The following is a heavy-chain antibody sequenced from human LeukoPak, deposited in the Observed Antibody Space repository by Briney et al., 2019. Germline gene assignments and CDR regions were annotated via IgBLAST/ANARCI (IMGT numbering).Heavy chain of an antibody. CDR3: ARQRRYCSSTSCYAFDY. V-gene: IGHV4-39*01. CDR2: IYYSGST. CDR1: GGSISSSSYY. D-gene: IGHD2-2*01. J-gene: IGHJ4*02. Sequence: SSETLSLTCTVSGGSISSSSYYWGWIRQPPGKGLEWIGSIYYSGSTYYNPSLKSRVTISVDTSKNQFSLKQSSVTAADTAVYYCARQRRYCSSTSCYAFDYWGQGTLVTVSS.